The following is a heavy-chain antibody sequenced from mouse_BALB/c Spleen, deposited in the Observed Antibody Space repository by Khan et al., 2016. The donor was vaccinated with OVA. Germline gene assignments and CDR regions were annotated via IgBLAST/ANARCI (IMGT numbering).Heavy chain of an antibody. CDR2: INPSSGYT. Sequence: QVQLQQSGAELARPGASVKMSCKASGYTFTSYTMHWVKQRPGQGLEWIGYINPSSGYTNYNQKFKDKATLTADKSSSTAYMQLSSLTSEDSAVYYSAREGAYYRNDGGFAYWGQGTMVTVSA. CDR1: GYTFTSYT. V-gene: IGHV1-4*01. CDR3: AREGAYYRNDGGFAY. J-gene: IGHJ3*01. D-gene: IGHD2-14*01.